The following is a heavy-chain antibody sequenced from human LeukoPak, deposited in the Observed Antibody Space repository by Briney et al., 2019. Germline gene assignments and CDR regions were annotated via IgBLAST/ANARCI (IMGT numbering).Heavy chain of an antibody. Sequence: GGSLRLSCVASGFTFSGYAISWVRQAPGKGLEWVSSISGSGANTNSADSVKGRLTISRDNSKNTVFLQMNTLRAGDTAVYFCATGSSSGWYYFDYWGQGTLVTVSS. V-gene: IGHV3-23*01. D-gene: IGHD6-13*01. CDR1: GFTFSGYA. J-gene: IGHJ4*02. CDR2: ISGSGANT. CDR3: ATGSSSGWYYFDY.